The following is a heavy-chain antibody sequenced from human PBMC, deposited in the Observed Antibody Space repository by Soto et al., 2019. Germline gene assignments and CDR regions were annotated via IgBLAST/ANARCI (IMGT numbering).Heavy chain of an antibody. D-gene: IGHD2-21*02. V-gene: IGHV4-31*03. CDR3: AKSGVTGIVIPSHWFDP. CDR2: ISSSGCT. Sequence: SATLSLTCTVSGQSIGGVGSWSWIRQFPGRGQEWFGCISSSGCTHCDPALNNRISLSLDTSQNQFSLKLLSVTAADTAIYYCAKSGVTGIVIPSHWFDPWGQGTLVTVS. CDR1: GQSIGGVGS. J-gene: IGHJ5*02.